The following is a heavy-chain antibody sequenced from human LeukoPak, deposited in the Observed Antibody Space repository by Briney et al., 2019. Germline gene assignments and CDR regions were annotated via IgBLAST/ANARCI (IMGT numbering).Heavy chain of an antibody. CDR1: GGSFSGYY. Sequence: PSETLSLTCAVYGGSFSGYYWSWIRQPPGKGLEWIGEINHSGSTNYNPSLKSRVTISVGTSKNQFSLKLSSVTAADTAVYYCARVRMRRDFWGGYSRPHYFDYWGQGTLVTVSS. CDR2: INHSGST. D-gene: IGHD3-3*01. V-gene: IGHV4-34*01. CDR3: ARVRMRRDFWGGYSRPHYFDY. J-gene: IGHJ4*02.